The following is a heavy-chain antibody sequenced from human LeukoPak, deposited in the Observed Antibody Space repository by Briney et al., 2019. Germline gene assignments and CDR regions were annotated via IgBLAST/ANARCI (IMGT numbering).Heavy chain of an antibody. Sequence: GGSLRLPCAASGFTFSSYKMNWVPQAPGKGLEVVSYISSSGSTIYYADSVKGRFTISRDNAKNSLYLQMNSLRAEDTAVYYCAELGITMIGGVWGKGTTVTISS. CDR2: ISSSGSTI. CDR3: AELGITMIGGV. CDR1: GFTFSSYK. V-gene: IGHV3-48*03. D-gene: IGHD3-10*02. J-gene: IGHJ6*04.